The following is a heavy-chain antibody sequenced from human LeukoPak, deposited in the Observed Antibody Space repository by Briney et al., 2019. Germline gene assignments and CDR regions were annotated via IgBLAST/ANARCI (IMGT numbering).Heavy chain of an antibody. Sequence: GGSLRLSCAASGFTFSSYSMNWVRQAPGKGLEWVSSISRSGSYIYYADSVKGRFTISRDNAKNSLYLQMNSLRAEDTAVYYCARASSKQLAGYLPDGFDIWGQGTMVTVSS. J-gene: IGHJ3*02. V-gene: IGHV3-21*01. D-gene: IGHD3-9*01. CDR1: GFTFSSYS. CDR3: ARASSKQLAGYLPDGFDI. CDR2: ISRSGSYI.